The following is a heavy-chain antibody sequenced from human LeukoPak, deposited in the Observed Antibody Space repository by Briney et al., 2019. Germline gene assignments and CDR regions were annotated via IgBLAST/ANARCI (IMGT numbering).Heavy chain of an antibody. CDR2: IFHTGSA. J-gene: IGHJ4*02. D-gene: IGHD2-15*01. Sequence: SETLSLTCAVSGGSISSGGYSWSWIRQPPGRGLEWVAYIFHTGSANYNPSLKSRITISVDTSKNQISLKVSSVTAADTAVYYCATYGGNAGAHYFDYWGQGTLVAVSS. V-gene: IGHV4-61*08. CDR1: GGSISSGGYS. CDR3: ATYGGNAGAHYFDY.